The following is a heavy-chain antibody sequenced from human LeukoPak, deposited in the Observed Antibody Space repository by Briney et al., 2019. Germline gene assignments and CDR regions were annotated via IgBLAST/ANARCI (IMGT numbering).Heavy chain of an antibody. CDR3: ARVLGIRNGDYVNNWFDP. CDR1: GGSISSYY. D-gene: IGHD4-17*01. V-gene: IGHV4-59*01. CDR2: IYYSGST. Sequence: SETLSLTCTVSGGSISSYYWSWIRQPPGKGLEWIGYIYYSGSTNYNPSLKSRVTISVDTSKNQFSLKLSSVTAADTAVYYCARVLGIRNGDYVNNWFDPWGQGTLVTVSS. J-gene: IGHJ5*02.